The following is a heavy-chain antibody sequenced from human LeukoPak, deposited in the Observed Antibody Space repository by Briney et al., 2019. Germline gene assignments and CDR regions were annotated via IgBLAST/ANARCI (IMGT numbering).Heavy chain of an antibody. J-gene: IGHJ3*02. D-gene: IGHD3-22*01. CDR1: GYSFTNYW. V-gene: IGHV5-51*01. Sequence: GESLKISCKGSGYSFTNYWIGWVRQMPGKGLEWMGIIYPGDSDIRYSPSFQGQVTISADKSISTAYLQWSSLKASDTAMYYCARGGTVVVITDAFDIWGQGTMVTVSS. CDR2: IYPGDSDI. CDR3: ARGGTVVVITDAFDI.